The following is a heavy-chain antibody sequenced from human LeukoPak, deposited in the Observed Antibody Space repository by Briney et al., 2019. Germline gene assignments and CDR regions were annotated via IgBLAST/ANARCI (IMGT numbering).Heavy chain of an antibody. J-gene: IGHJ5*02. V-gene: IGHV7-4-1*02. CDR1: GYTFTSYA. D-gene: IGHD2-2*01. CDR3: ARTYCSSTGCQMSRWFNP. CDR2: INTNTGNP. Sequence: ASVKGPCKASGYTFTSYAMNWVRQAPGQGLEWMGWINTNTGNPTYAQGFTGRFVFSLDTSVSTAYLQISSLKAEDTAVYYCARTYCSSTGCQMSRWFNPWGQGTLVTVSS.